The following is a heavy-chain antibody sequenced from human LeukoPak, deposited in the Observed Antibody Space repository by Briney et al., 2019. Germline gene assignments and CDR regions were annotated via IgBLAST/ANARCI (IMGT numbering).Heavy chain of an antibody. CDR1: GGSISSHY. J-gene: IGHJ5*02. V-gene: IGHV4-59*11. Sequence: SETLSLTCTVSGGSISSHYWSWVRQPPGKGLEWIGYIYYSGSTNYNPSLKSRVTISVDTSKNQFSLKLSSVTAADTAVYYCASESGDWFDPWGQGTLVTVSS. D-gene: IGHD3-10*01. CDR2: IYYSGST. CDR3: ASESGDWFDP.